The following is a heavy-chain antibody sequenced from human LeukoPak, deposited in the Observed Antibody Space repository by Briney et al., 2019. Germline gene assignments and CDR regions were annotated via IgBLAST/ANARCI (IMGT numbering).Heavy chain of an antibody. CDR2: ITGSGGTT. Sequence: PGGSLRLSCTVSGFTFSNYDMSWVRQAPGKGLQWVSGITGSGGTTFYADSVKGRLTVSRDNSKNTLYLQMNSLRGEDTAVYYCAKVYCSGASCFQYFEYWGQGTLVTVSS. CDR3: AKVYCSGASCFQYFEY. V-gene: IGHV3-23*01. J-gene: IGHJ4*02. D-gene: IGHD2-15*01. CDR1: GFTFSNYD.